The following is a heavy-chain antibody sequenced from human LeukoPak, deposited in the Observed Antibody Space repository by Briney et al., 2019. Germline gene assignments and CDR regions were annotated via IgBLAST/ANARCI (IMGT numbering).Heavy chain of an antibody. D-gene: IGHD5-24*01. CDR2: SYAGDSDT. Sequence: WEALKIYCQGSGYFLAKKRMDWVRQMPGKGLEWMGNSYAGDSDTRYSPSFQGQVTFSADESINTVYLQWSGLKASDTAIYYCAGGGGGDGYDYFDYWGQGTLVTVCS. J-gene: IGHJ4*02. CDR1: GYFLAKKR. V-gene: IGHV5-51*01. CDR3: AGGGGGDGYDYFDY.